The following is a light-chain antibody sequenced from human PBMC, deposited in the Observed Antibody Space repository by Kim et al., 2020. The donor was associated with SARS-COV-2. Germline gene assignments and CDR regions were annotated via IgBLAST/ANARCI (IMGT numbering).Light chain of an antibody. CDR3: QVWDSSSDHRV. CDR2: YDS. Sequence: APGKRARITCGGNKIGSKSVHWYQQKPGPAPVLVIYYDSDRPSGIPERFSGSNSGNTATLTISRVEAGDEADYYCQVWDSSSDHRVFGGGTQLTVL. V-gene: IGLV3-21*04. J-gene: IGLJ3*02. CDR1: KIGSKS.